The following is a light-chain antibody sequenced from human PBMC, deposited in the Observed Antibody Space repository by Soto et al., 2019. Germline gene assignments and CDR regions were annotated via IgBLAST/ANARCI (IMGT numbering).Light chain of an antibody. Sequence: DIQMTQSPSSLSASVGDRVTITCRASQGINDDLAWFQLKPGKVPKLLIYAASTLQSGVPSRFSGSGSGTDFTLTINSLQPEDVATYYCQKYNSAPWTFGQGTKVEIK. V-gene: IGKV1-27*01. J-gene: IGKJ1*01. CDR2: AAS. CDR1: QGINDD. CDR3: QKYNSAPWT.